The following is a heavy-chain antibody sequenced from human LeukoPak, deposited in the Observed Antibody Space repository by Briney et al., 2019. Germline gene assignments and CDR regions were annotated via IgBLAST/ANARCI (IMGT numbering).Heavy chain of an antibody. Sequence: ASVKVSCKASGYTFTSYGISWVRQAPGQGLEWMGWINPNSGGTNYAQKFQGRVTMTRDTSISTAHMELSRLRSDDTAVYYCARGGRLYCSSTSCYTGFDYWGQGTLVTVSS. V-gene: IGHV1-2*02. D-gene: IGHD2-2*02. J-gene: IGHJ4*02. CDR2: INPNSGGT. CDR3: ARGGRLYCSSTSCYTGFDY. CDR1: GYTFTSYG.